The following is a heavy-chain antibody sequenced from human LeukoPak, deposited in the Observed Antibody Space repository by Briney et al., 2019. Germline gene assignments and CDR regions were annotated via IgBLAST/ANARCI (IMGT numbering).Heavy chain of an antibody. J-gene: IGHJ4*02. V-gene: IGHV3-30*02. Sequence: GGSLRLSCAASGFTFSYYAMHWVRQAPGKGLEWVAFIQYDGISKYYADSVKGRFTISRDNSKNTLYLQMNSLRAEDTAVYYCAKDISNYVFDYWGQGTLVTVSS. CDR2: IQYDGISK. CDR1: GFTFSYYA. D-gene: IGHD4-11*01. CDR3: AKDISNYVFDY.